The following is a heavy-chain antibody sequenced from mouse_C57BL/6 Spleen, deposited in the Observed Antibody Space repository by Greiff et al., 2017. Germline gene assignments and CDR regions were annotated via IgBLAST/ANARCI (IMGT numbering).Heavy chain of an antibody. CDR3: TRMGTTDYAMDY. D-gene: IGHD2-12*01. Sequence: EVKLVESGEGLVKPGGSLKLSCAASGFTFSSYAMSWVRQTPEKRLEWVAYISSGGDYIYYADTVKGRFTISRDNARNTLYLQMSSLKSEDTAMYYCTRMGTTDYAMDYWGQGTSVTVSS. J-gene: IGHJ4*01. CDR2: ISSGGDYI. V-gene: IGHV5-9-1*02. CDR1: GFTFSSYA.